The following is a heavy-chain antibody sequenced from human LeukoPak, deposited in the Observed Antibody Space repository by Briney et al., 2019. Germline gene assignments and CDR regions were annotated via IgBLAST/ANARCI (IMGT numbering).Heavy chain of an antibody. Sequence: GGSLRLSCAASGFTFSTYSMNWVRQAPGKGLEWVSYISSSSSTIYYADSVKGRFTIYLQMNSLRAEDTAVYYCARAGDIVVVPAAYYYYYMDVWGKGTTVTVSS. CDR1: GFTFSTYS. V-gene: IGHV3-48*01. D-gene: IGHD2-2*01. CDR3: ARAGDIVVVPAAYYYYYMDV. J-gene: IGHJ6*03. CDR2: ISSSSSTI.